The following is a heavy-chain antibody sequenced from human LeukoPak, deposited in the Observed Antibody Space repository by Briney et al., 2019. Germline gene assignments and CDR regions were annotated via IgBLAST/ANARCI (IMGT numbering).Heavy chain of an antibody. V-gene: IGHV3-23*01. D-gene: IGHD1-26*01. CDR3: ARGSYYYPDAFDI. J-gene: IGHJ3*02. Sequence: GGSLRLSCAASGFTFSSYAMSWVRQAPGKGLEWVSAISGSGGSTYYADSVKGRFTISRDNSKNTLYLQMNSLRAEDTAVYYCARGSYYYPDAFDIWGPGTMVTVSS. CDR2: ISGSGGST. CDR1: GFTFSSYA.